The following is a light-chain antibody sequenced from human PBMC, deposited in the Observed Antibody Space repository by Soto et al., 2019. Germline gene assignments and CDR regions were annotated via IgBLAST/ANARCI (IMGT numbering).Light chain of an antibody. CDR2: WAS. CDR3: QEYYSPPYT. CDR1: QSLLYNSNNKNY. V-gene: IGKV4-1*01. J-gene: IGKJ2*01. Sequence: DIVMTQSPDSLAVSLGERATINCKSSQSLLYNSNNKNYLAWYQQRPGQPPRLLIYWASTRESGVPDRFSGSGSGTDFTLTISSLQAEDVAIYYCQEYYSPPYTFGQGTKLEIK.